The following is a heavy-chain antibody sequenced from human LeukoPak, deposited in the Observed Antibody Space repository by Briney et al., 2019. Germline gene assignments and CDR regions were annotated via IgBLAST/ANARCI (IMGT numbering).Heavy chain of an antibody. V-gene: IGHV3-23*01. CDR3: AKVHYYDSSGYSDY. Sequence: GGSLRLSCAASGFTFSSYAMSWVRQAPGKGLEWVSAISGSGGSTYYADSVKGRFTISRDNSKNTLYLQMNSLRAEDTAVYYCAKVHYYDSSGYSDYWGQGTLVTVSS. J-gene: IGHJ4*02. D-gene: IGHD3-22*01. CDR2: ISGSGGST. CDR1: GFTFSSYA.